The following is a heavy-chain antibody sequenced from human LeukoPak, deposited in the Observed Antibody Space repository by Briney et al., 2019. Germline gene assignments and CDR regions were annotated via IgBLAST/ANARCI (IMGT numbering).Heavy chain of an antibody. V-gene: IGHV3-23*01. Sequence: GGSLRLSCAASGFTFSSYSISWVRQASGKGLEWVSVISGNGGDTFYADSVKGRFTISRDNSKDMLYLQMNSLRVEDTAVYYCAKGRTLVGGSTRSYDHWGQGTLVTVSS. CDR1: GFTFSSYS. D-gene: IGHD1-26*01. CDR2: ISGNGGDT. J-gene: IGHJ4*02. CDR3: AKGRTLVGGSTRSYDH.